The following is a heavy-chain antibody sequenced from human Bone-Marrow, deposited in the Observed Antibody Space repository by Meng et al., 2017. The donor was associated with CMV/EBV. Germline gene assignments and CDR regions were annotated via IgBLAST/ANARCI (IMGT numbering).Heavy chain of an antibody. D-gene: IGHD2-15*01. CDR3: AREEAAHYYYYGMDV. J-gene: IGHJ6*02. V-gene: IGHV3-11*04. Sequence: GESLKISCAASGFTFSNAWMSWVRQAPGKGLEWVSYISSSGSTIYYADSVKGRFTISRDNAKNSLYLQMNSLRAEDTAVYYCAREEAAHYYYYGMDVWGQGTTVTVSS. CDR1: GFTFSNAW. CDR2: ISSSGSTI.